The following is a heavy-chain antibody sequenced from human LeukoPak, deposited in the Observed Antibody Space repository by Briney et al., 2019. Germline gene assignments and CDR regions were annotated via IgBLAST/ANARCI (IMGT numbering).Heavy chain of an antibody. J-gene: IGHJ4*02. CDR3: ARGSIAVAVGKCYFDY. D-gene: IGHD6-19*01. V-gene: IGHV3-30*04. Sequence: TGGSLRLSCAASGFTYSSFAMHWVRQAPGKGLEWVAIISYDGSAKYYADSVKGRFTISRDNSKNTLYLQMNSLRAEDTAVYYCARGSIAVAVGKCYFDYWGQGALVTVSS. CDR2: ISYDGSAK. CDR1: GFTYSSFA.